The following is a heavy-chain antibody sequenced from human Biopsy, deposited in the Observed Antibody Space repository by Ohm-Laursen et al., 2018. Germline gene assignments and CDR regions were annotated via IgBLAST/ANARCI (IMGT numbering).Heavy chain of an antibody. J-gene: IGHJ4*02. CDR3: ARDGAGSYHDY. CDR2: ISGSGTTI. D-gene: IGHD3-10*01. Sequence: SLRLSCAASGFTFSDYYMSWIRQAPGKGLEWLSYISGSGTTIFYADSVKGRFTVSRDNAKNSLYLQMNSLTVEDPAVYYWARDGAGSYHDYWGQGTLVNVSS. CDR1: GFTFSDYY. V-gene: IGHV3-11*01.